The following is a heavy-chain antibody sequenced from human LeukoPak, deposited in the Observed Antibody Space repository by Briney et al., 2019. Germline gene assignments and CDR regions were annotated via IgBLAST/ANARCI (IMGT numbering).Heavy chain of an antibody. J-gene: IGHJ4*02. CDR2: INHSGST. CDR1: GGSFSGYY. V-gene: IGHV4-34*01. D-gene: IGHD3-22*01. Sequence: SETLSLTCAVYGGSFSGYYWSWIRQPPGKGLEWIGEINHSGSTNYNPSLKSRVTISVDTSKNQFSLKLSSVTAADTAVYYCARRLNSSGYSDYWGQGALVTVSS. CDR3: ARRLNSSGYSDY.